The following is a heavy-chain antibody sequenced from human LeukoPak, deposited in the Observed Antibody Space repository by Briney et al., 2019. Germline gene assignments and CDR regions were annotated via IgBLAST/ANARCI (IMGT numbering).Heavy chain of an antibody. CDR2: INHSGST. D-gene: IGHD6-19*01. CDR3: ARLAVAGGLVYYYYGMDV. Sequence: KASETLSLTCAVYGGSFSGYYWSWIRQPPGKGLEWIGEINHSGSTNYNPSLKSRVTISVDTSKNQFSLKLSSVTAADTAVYYCARLAVAGGLVYYYYGMDVWGQGTTVTVSS. J-gene: IGHJ6*02. CDR1: GGSFSGYY. V-gene: IGHV4-34*01.